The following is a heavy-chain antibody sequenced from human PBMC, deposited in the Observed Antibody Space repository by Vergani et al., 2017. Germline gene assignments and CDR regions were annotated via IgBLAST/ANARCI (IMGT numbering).Heavy chain of an antibody. J-gene: IGHJ5*02. CDR1: GYTFTSYA. D-gene: IGHD4-17*01. Sequence: QVQLVQSGAEVKKPGASVKVSCKASGYTFTSYAMHWVRQAPGQRLEWMGWINAGNGNTKYSQKFQGRVTITRDTSASTAYMELSSLRSEDTAVYYCARLDDYGVENWFDPWGQGTLVTVSS. CDR3: ARLDDYGVENWFDP. CDR2: INAGNGNT. V-gene: IGHV1-3*01.